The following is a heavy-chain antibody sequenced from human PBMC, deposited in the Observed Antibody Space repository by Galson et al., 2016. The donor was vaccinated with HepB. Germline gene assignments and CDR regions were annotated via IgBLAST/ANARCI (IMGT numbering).Heavy chain of an antibody. Sequence: QSGAEVKKPGESLKISCKGSGYRFANCWIGWVRQMSGKGLESMGIVYPGNSEIRYSPSFQGQVTISADKSITTVYLQWNSLKASDSAIYYCARHECRGSDCFSAYDFWGQGTVVTVSS. CDR2: VYPGNSEI. CDR1: GYRFANCW. V-gene: IGHV5-51*01. D-gene: IGHD2-21*02. CDR3: ARHECRGSDCFSAYDF. J-gene: IGHJ3*01.